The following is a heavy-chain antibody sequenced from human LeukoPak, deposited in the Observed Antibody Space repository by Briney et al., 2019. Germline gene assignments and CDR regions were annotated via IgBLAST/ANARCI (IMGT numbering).Heavy chain of an antibody. J-gene: IGHJ4*02. CDR3: ATNTDYYGSGSYRLDY. CDR1: GFTFSSDS. Sequence: GGSLRLSCAASGFTFSSDSMNWVRQAPGKGLEWVSYISSSSSTIYYADSVKGRFTFSRDNAKNSLYLQMNSLRAEDTAVYYCATNTDYYGSGSYRLDYWGQGTLVTVSS. D-gene: IGHD3-10*01. V-gene: IGHV3-48*01. CDR2: ISSSSSTI.